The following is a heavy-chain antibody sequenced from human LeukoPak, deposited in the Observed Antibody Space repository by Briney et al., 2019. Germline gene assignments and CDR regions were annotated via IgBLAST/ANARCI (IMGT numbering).Heavy chain of an antibody. CDR1: GDTFSSYA. CDR3: ARAFGYDILTGYYYY. V-gene: IGHV1-69*06. Sequence: GSSVKVSCKASGDTFSSYALNWVRQAPGQGLEWMGGIIPIFGTANYAQTFQGRVTITADKSTSTAYMELSSLRSEDTAVYYCARAFGYDILTGYYYYWGQGTLVTVSS. CDR2: IIPIFGTA. J-gene: IGHJ4*02. D-gene: IGHD3-9*01.